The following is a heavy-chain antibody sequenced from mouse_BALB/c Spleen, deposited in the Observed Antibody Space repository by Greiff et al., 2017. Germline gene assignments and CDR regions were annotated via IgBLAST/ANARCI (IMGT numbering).Heavy chain of an antibody. D-gene: IGHD1-1*01. CDR3: AFATVGYFDY. V-gene: IGHV14-3*02. J-gene: IGHJ2*01. Sequence: VQLQQSGAELVKPGASVKLSCTASGFNIKDSYMHWVKQRPEQGLEWIGRIDPANGNTKYDPKFQGKATITADTSSNTAYLQLSSLTSEDTAVYYCAFATVGYFDYWGQGTTLTVSS. CDR1: GFNIKDSY. CDR2: IDPANGNT.